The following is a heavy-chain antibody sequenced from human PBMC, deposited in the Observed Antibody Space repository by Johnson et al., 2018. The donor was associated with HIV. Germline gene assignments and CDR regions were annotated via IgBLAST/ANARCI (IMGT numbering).Heavy chain of an antibody. V-gene: IGHV3-33*01. CDR1: GFTFSSYG. CDR3: ARGGYCNSASCYRGNAFDI. J-gene: IGHJ3*02. D-gene: IGHD2-2*01. CDR2: IWYDGSNK. Sequence: QVQVLESGGGVVQPGGSLRLSCAASGFTFSSYGMHWVRQAPGKGLEWVALIWYDGSNKYYADSVKGRFTISRDNAKNSLYLQMNSLRAEDTALYYCARGGYCNSASCYRGNAFDIWGQGTMVTVSS.